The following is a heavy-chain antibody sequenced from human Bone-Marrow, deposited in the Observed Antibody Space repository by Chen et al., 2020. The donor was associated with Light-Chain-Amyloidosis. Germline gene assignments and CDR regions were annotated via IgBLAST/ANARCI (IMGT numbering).Heavy chain of an antibody. CDR1: GYTFPNYW. Sequence: ISCKGSGYTFPNYWIGWVRQMPGKGLEWMGVIYPDDSDARYSPSFEGQVTISADKSITTAYLQWRSLKASDTAMYYCARRRDRYNFDYWGQGTLVTVSS. CDR3: ARRRDRYNFDY. V-gene: IGHV5-51*01. D-gene: IGHD1-26*01. J-gene: IGHJ4*02. CDR2: IYPDDSDA.